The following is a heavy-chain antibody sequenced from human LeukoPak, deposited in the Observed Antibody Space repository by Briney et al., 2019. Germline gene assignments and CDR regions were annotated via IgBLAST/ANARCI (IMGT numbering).Heavy chain of an antibody. Sequence: GGSLRLSCTTSGFNFSIYPMTWVRQAPGKGLEWVSAISGSGGSTYYADSVKGRFTISGDNSKNTLYLQMNSLRVEDTAVYYCAKGTFDWSFPLYFDYWGQGTLVTVSS. J-gene: IGHJ4*02. V-gene: IGHV3-23*01. CDR2: ISGSGGST. CDR3: AKGTFDWSFPLYFDY. D-gene: IGHD3-9*01. CDR1: GFNFSIYP.